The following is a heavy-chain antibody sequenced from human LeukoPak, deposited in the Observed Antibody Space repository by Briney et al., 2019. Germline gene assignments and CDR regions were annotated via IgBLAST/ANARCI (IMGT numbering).Heavy chain of an antibody. CDR1: GFTFSSYA. D-gene: IGHD5-24*01. CDR3: AKSGYNRFDY. V-gene: IGHV3-23*01. J-gene: IGHJ4*02. CDR2: ISGSGSGSST. Sequence: GGSLRLSCAASGFTFSSYAMSWVRQAPGKGLEWVSTISGSGSGSSTYYADSVKGRFTISRDNSKNTLYLQMNSLRAEDTAVYYCAKSGYNRFDYWGQGTLVTVSS.